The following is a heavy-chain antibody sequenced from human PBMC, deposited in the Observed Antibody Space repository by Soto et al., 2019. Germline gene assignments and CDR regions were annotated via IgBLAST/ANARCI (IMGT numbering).Heavy chain of an antibody. CDR3: AKNVWGITIFGGMDV. D-gene: IGHD3-9*01. Sequence: SETLSLTCTVSGGSISSYYWSWIRQPPGKGLEWIGYIYYSGSTNYNPSLKSRVTISVDTSKNQFSLKLSSVTAADTAVYYCAKNVWGITIFGGMDVWGQGTTVTVSS. CDR1: GGSISSYY. V-gene: IGHV4-59*01. CDR2: IYYSGST. J-gene: IGHJ6*02.